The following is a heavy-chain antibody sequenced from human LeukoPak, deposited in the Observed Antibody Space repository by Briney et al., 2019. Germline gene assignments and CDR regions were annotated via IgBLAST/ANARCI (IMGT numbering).Heavy chain of an antibody. CDR3: ARVLLEHDYGEYFDY. V-gene: IGHV4-59*01. Sequence: SETLSLTCTVSGGSISSYYWSWIRQPPGKGLEWIGYIYYGGSTSYNPSLKSRVTISVDTSKKQFSLKLSSVTAADTAVYYCARVLLEHDYGEYFDYWGQGTLVTVSS. CDR2: IYYGGST. CDR1: GGSISSYY. J-gene: IGHJ4*02. D-gene: IGHD4-17*01.